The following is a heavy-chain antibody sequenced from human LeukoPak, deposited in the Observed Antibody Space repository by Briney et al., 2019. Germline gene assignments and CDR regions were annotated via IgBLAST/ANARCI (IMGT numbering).Heavy chain of an antibody. Sequence: ASVKVSCKASGYTFTCYYMHWVRQAPGQGLEWMGWINPNSGGTNYAQKFQGRVTMTRDTSISTVYMEVSRLRSDDTAVYSCARDTGLFCSDGSCYSMDYWGQGTLVTVSS. CDR1: GYTFTCYY. CDR3: ARDTGLFCSDGSCYSMDY. CDR2: INPNSGGT. J-gene: IGHJ4*02. D-gene: IGHD2-15*01. V-gene: IGHV1-2*02.